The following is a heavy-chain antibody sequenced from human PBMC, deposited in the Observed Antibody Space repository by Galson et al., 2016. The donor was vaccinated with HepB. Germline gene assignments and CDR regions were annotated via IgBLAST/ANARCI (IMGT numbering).Heavy chain of an antibody. CDR3: ARDSGYHSFDY. Sequence: SLRLSCAASGFTFSSYGMHWVRQAPGKGLEWVAVIWYDGSNKYYADSVKGRFTISRDSSKNTLYLQMNSLRAEDTAVYYCARDSGYHSFDYWGQGTLVTVSS. D-gene: IGHD3-22*01. J-gene: IGHJ4*02. CDR1: GFTFSSYG. V-gene: IGHV3-33*01. CDR2: IWYDGSNK.